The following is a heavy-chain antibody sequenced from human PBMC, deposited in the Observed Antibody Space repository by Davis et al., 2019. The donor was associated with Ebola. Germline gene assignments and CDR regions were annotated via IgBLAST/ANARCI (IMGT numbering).Heavy chain of an antibody. CDR2: IYHSGST. CDR3: ARSMVRGGLYYFDY. D-gene: IGHD3-10*01. J-gene: IGHJ4*02. CDR1: GYSISSGYY. V-gene: IGHV4-38-2*02. Sequence: SETLSLTCTVSGYSISSGYYWGWIRQPPGKGLEWIGSIYHSGSTYYNPSLKSRVTISVDTSKNQFSLKLSSVTAADTAVYYCARSMVRGGLYYFDYWGQGTLVTVSS.